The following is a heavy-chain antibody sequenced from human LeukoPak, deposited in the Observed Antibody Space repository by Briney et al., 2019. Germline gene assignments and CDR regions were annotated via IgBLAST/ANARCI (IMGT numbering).Heavy chain of an antibody. CDR1: GFTFSSYE. CDR3: ARGDYYDSSGYLVDFDY. J-gene: IGHJ4*02. D-gene: IGHD3-22*01. Sequence: GGSLRLSCAASGFTFSSYEMNWVRQAPGKGLEWVSYISSSGSTIYYADSVKGRFTISRDNAKNSLYLQMNSLRAEDTAVYYCARGDYYDSSGYLVDFDYWGQGTLVTVSS. V-gene: IGHV3-48*03. CDR2: ISSSGSTI.